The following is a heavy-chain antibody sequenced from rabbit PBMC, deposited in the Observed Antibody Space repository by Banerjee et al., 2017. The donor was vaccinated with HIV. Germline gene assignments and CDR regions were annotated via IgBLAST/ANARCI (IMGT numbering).Heavy chain of an antibody. J-gene: IGHJ4*01. D-gene: IGHD6-1*01. CDR2: IYTGSTDDT. CDR1: GFSFSSSYY. V-gene: IGHV1S40*01. Sequence: QSLEESGGDLVKPGASLTLTCTASGFSFSSSYYMFWVRQAPGKGLEWIACIYTGSTDDTYYASWAKGRFTVSKTSSTTVTLQMTSLTAADTATYFCARDSFDAGYVGYGYGLSLWGPGTLVTVS. CDR3: ARDSFDAGYVGYGYGLSL.